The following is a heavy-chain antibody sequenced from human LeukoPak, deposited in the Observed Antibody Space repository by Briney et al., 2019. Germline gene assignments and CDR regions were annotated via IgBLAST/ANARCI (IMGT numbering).Heavy chain of an antibody. Sequence: GGSLRLSCAASGFTVSSNYMSWVRQAPGKGLEWVSVIYSGGSTYYADSVKGRFTISRDNSKNTLYLQMNSLRAEDTAVYYCARGGYGSKMPFDYWGQGTLVTVSS. CDR3: ARGGYGSKMPFDY. V-gene: IGHV3-53*01. CDR2: IYSGGST. CDR1: GFTVSSNY. J-gene: IGHJ4*02. D-gene: IGHD3-10*01.